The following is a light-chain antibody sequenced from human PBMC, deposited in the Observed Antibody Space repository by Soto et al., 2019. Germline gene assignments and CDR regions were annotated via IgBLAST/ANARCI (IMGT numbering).Light chain of an antibody. V-gene: IGKV3-20*01. CDR2: ATA. Sequence: EIVLTQSPGTLSLSPGERATLSCRASQSVSSSYLAWYQQKPGHAPRLLIYATASRATGIPDRFSGSGSGTDFTLTISRLEPEDFAVYFCQQYGTSPLYSFGQGTKLEIK. J-gene: IGKJ2*01. CDR3: QQYGTSPLYS. CDR1: QSVSSSY.